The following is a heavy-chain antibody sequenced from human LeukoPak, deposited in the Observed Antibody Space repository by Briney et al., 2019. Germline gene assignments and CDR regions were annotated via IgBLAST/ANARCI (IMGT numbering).Heavy chain of an antibody. CDR2: ISGSGGST. D-gene: IGHD1-26*01. J-gene: IGHJ4*02. CDR1: GFTFSSYA. CDR3: AKVGSPGLYYFDY. V-gene: IGHV3-23*01. Sequence: GGSLRLSCAASGFTFSSYAMSWVRQAPGKGLEWVSAISGSGGSTYYADSVKGRFTISRDNSKNTLYLQMNSLRAEDTAIYYCAKVGSPGLYYFDYWGQGTLVTVSS.